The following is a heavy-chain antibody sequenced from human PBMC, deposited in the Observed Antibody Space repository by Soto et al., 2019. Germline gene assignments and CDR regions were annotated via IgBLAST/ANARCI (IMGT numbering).Heavy chain of an antibody. CDR3: ARSQRITMVRGVIRYVAFDI. CDR2: IYPGDSDT. J-gene: IGHJ3*02. V-gene: IGHV5-51*01. D-gene: IGHD3-10*01. CDR1: GYSFTSYW. Sequence: EVQLVQSGAEVKKPGESLKISCKGSGYSFTSYWIGWVRQMPGKGLEWMGIIYPGDSDTRYSPSFQGQVTISADKSISTAYRQWSSLKASDTAMYYCARSQRITMVRGVIRYVAFDIWGQGTMVTVSS.